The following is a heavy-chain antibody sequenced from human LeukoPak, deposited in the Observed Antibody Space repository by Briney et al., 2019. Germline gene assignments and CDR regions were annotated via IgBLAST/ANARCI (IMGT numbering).Heavy chain of an antibody. CDR2: IYSGT. Sequence: GGSLRLSCAASGFTVSSNYMNWGRQAPGKGLEWVSVIYSGTYYADSVKGRFTISRDNSKNTLYLQMNSLRAEDTAVYYCARAPTASYYFDYWGQGTPVTVSS. CDR1: GFTVSSNY. CDR3: ARAPTASYYFDY. J-gene: IGHJ4*02. D-gene: IGHD2-2*01. V-gene: IGHV3-66*01.